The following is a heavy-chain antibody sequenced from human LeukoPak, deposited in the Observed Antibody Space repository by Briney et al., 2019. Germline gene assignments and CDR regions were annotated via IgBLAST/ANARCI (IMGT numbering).Heavy chain of an antibody. Sequence: SETLSLTCTVSGGSISSSTYYWGWIRRPPGKGLDWIGSIYYSGSTYYNPSLKSRVTVSVDTSKNQFSLELTSVTAADTAVYYCSSYYGSGSSNWFDPWGQGALVTVSS. CDR2: IYYSGST. D-gene: IGHD3-10*01. V-gene: IGHV4-39*07. CDR1: GGSISSSTYY. J-gene: IGHJ5*02. CDR3: SSYYGSGSSNWFDP.